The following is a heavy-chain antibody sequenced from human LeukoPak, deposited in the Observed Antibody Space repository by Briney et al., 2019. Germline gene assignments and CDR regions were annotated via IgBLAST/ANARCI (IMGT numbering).Heavy chain of an antibody. V-gene: IGHV3-74*01. D-gene: IGHD3-22*01. CDR1: GFTFSTYW. J-gene: IGHJ3*02. CDR3: ARDLLFGSGYSGDAFDI. CDR2: SNSDGSST. Sequence: GGSLRLSCAASGFTFSTYWMHWVRHAPGKGLVWVWRSNSDGSSTTYADSVKGRFTLSRDNAKNTLYLQMNSLRAAHTAVYYCARDLLFGSGYSGDAFDIWGQGTMVTVSS.